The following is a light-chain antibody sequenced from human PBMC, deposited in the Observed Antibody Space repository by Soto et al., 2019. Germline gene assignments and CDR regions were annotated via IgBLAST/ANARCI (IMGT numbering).Light chain of an antibody. CDR2: GAS. V-gene: IGKV3-15*01. CDR3: QQSDKWPPT. Sequence: EKVMTQSPATLSVSPGERATLSCRASQSVSSNLAWYQQKAGQAPRLLMYGASTRAIGIPGRFSGSGSGTEFTLTISSLQSEDFAVYYCQQSDKWPPTFGQGTKVETK. J-gene: IGKJ1*01. CDR1: QSVSSN.